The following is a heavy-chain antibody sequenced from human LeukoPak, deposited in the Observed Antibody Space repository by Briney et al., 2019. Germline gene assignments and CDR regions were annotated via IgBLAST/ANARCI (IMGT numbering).Heavy chain of an antibody. J-gene: IGHJ5*02. CDR3: ATDGAGFDT. Sequence: GGSLRHSCAASGFTFNDYYMSWIRQAPGKGLEWLSYINIGGTNTHYADSVKGRFTISRDNVEKSLYLEMNNLRAEDTAVYYCATDGAGFDTWGQGVLVTVSS. CDR2: INIGGTNT. CDR1: GFTFNDYY. V-gene: IGHV3-11*01.